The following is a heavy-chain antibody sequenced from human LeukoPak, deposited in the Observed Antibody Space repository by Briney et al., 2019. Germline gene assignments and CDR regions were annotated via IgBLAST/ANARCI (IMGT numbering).Heavy chain of an antibody. D-gene: IGHD6-25*01. CDR2: IGRNNGNT. J-gene: IGHJ4*02. V-gene: IGHV1-18*01. Sequence: GASVKVSCKASGYTFNSYGITWVRQAPGQGLEWMGWIGRNNGNTKFAQKFQGRVTMTTDTSTTTAYMELRSLRSDDTAVYFCARDRGDYYFDYWGQGTLVSVSS. CDR1: GYTFNSYG. CDR3: ARDRGDYYFDY.